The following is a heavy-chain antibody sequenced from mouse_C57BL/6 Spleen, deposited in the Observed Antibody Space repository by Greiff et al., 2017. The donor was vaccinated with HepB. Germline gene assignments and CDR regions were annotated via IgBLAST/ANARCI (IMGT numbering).Heavy chain of an antibody. J-gene: IGHJ4*01. CDR2: INPNNGGT. D-gene: IGHD2-4*01. CDR3: AREEDYDDAMDY. CDR1: GYTFTDYY. V-gene: IGHV1-26*01. Sequence: EVQLQQSGPELVKPGASVKISCKASGYTFTDYYMNWVKQSHGKSLEWIGDINPNNGGTSYNQKFKGKATLTVDKSSSTAYMELRSLTSEDSAVYYCAREEDYDDAMDYWGQGTSGTVSS.